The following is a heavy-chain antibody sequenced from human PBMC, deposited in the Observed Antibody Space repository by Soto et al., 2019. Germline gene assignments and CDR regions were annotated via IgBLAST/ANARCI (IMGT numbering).Heavy chain of an antibody. CDR2: ISGSGGGT. CDR3: AKYKDLVVLPTARWDD. D-gene: IGHD2-2*01. J-gene: IGHJ4*02. V-gene: IGHV3-23*01. CDR1: GFTFSSYA. Sequence: GGSQRLSCAASGFTFSSYAMSWVRQAPGKGLQWVSAISGSGGGTYYADSVNGRFTISRDNSKNTLYLQMNSLRAEDTAVYYCAKYKDLVVLPTARWDDWGQGTSVTVSS.